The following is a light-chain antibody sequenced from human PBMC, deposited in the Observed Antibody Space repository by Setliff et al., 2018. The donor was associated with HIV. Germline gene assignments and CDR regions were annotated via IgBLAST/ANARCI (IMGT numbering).Light chain of an antibody. J-gene: IGLJ2*01. V-gene: IGLV2-14*01. CDR1: SSDVGGYNY. Sequence: QSVLTQPASVSGSPGQSITISCTGASSDVGGYNYVSWYQQYPGKAPKLMIYEVSNRPSGVSNRFSGSKSGNTASLTISGLQTEDEVDYYCCSYAGSTVFFGGWTK. CDR3: CSYAGSTVF. CDR2: EVS.